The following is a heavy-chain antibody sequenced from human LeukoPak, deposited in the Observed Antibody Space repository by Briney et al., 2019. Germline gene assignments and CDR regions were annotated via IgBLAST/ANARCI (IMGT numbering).Heavy chain of an antibody. CDR3: ARQGSPSAILTGYYTDY. CDR1: GYSFTSYW. CDR2: IYPGGSDT. D-gene: IGHD3-9*01. J-gene: IGHJ4*02. Sequence: GESLQISCQGSGYSFTSYWIGWVRQMPGKGLEWMGIIYPGGSDTRYSPSFQGQVTISADKSLSTAYLQWSSLKASDTAMYYCARQGSPSAILTGYYTDYWGQGTLVTVSS. V-gene: IGHV5-51*01.